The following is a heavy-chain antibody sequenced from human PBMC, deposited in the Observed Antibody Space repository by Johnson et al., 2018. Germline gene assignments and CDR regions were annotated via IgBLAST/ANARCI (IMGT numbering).Heavy chain of an antibody. CDR1: GFTFDDYA. CDR3: AKVSFPYYSVSGSYSYYYRDV. Sequence: VQLVQSGGVVVQPGGSLRLSCAASGFTFDDYAMHWVRQAPGKGLEWVSLISWDGGSTYYADSVKGRFTISRDNSKNSLYLQMNSLRAEDTALYYCAKVSFPYYSVSGSYSYYYRDVWGKGTTVTVAS. CDR2: ISWDGGST. J-gene: IGHJ6*03. V-gene: IGHV3-43D*03. D-gene: IGHD3-10*01.